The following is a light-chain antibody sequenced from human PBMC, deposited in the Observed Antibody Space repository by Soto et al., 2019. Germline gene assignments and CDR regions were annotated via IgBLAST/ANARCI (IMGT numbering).Light chain of an antibody. V-gene: IGKV3-15*01. J-gene: IGKJ5*01. CDR2: GAS. CDR1: QSVSNN. CDR3: QQYNNWPPIT. Sequence: EIVMTQSPATLSVSLGERATLSCRASQSVSNNLAWYQQKPGQAPRLLIYGASTRATGVPARFSGSGSGTDFTLTISSLQSEDFAVYYCQQYNNWPPITFGQGTRLEIK.